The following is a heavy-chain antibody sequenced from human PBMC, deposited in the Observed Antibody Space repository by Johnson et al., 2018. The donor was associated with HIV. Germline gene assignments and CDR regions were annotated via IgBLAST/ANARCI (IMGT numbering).Heavy chain of an antibody. Sequence: VQLVESGGGLVQPGGSLRLSCAASGFTFSSYAMGWVRQAPGKGLEWVSTIIGSGASTFYADSVRGRFTITRDNSRNPLFLHINRLRAEDTAVYYRAKTPRSHAFDIWGQGTMVTVSS. J-gene: IGHJ3*02. CDR2: IIGSGAST. V-gene: IGHV3-23*04. CDR1: GFTFSSYA. D-gene: IGHD2-15*01. CDR3: AKTPRSHAFDI.